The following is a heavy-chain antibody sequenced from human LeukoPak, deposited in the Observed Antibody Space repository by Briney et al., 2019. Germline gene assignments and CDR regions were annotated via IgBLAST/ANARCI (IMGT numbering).Heavy chain of an antibody. CDR2: ISGSGGST. CDR3: AKGGSSGPPRDYFDY. CDR1: GFTFSSYD. V-gene: IGHV3-23*01. D-gene: IGHD6-19*01. J-gene: IGHJ4*02. Sequence: GGSLRLSCAASGFTFSSYDMSWVRQAPGKGLEWVSAISGSGGSTYYADSVKGRFTISRDNSKNTLYLQMNSLRAEDTAVYYCAKGGSSGPPRDYFDYWGQGTLVTVSS.